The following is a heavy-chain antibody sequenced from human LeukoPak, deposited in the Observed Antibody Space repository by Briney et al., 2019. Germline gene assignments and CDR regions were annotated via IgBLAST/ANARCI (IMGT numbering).Heavy chain of an antibody. D-gene: IGHD2-15*01. CDR2: INHSGST. CDR3: AKLGYCSGGSCTRRHFDY. J-gene: IGHJ4*02. V-gene: IGHV4-34*01. CDR1: GGSFRGYY. Sequence: SSETLSLTCAVYGGSFRGYYWSWIRQPPGKGLEWIGEINHSGSTNYNPSLKSRVTISVDTSKNQFSLKLSSVTAADTAVYYCAKLGYCSGGSCTRRHFDYWGQGTLVTVSS.